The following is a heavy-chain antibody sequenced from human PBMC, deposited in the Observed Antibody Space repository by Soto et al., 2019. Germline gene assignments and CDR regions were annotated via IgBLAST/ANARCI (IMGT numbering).Heavy chain of an antibody. CDR3: ARDKDRQQLGGNYGYGIAG. CDR2: IIPIFRTP. J-gene: IGHJ6*02. Sequence: QVQLVQSGAEVKKPWSSVTVSCNASGGTFGNSAISWVRQAPGQGQEWMGGIIPIFRTPDYTHKFQGRVTLSADESTSTAYLEWTTLRPEHTALYFCARDKDRQQLGGNYGYGIAGWGPGPRVTVPS. V-gene: IGHV1-69*12. D-gene: IGHD1-26*01. CDR1: GGTFGNSA.